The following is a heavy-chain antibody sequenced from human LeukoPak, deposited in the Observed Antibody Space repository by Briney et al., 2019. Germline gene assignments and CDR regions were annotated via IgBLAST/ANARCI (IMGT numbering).Heavy chain of an antibody. D-gene: IGHD5/OR15-5a*01. J-gene: IGHJ5*02. CDR1: GGTFSSYA. Sequence: SVKVSXKASGGTFSSYAISWMRQAPGQGLEWIGGIIPIFGTANYAQKFQGRVTITTDESTSTAYMELSSLRSEDTAVYYCARDGGVHEYWFDPWGQGTLVTVSS. CDR3: ARDGGVHEYWFDP. CDR2: IIPIFGTA. V-gene: IGHV1-69*05.